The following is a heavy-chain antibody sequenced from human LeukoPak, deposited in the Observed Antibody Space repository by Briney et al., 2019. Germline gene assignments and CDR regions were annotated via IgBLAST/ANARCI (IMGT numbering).Heavy chain of an antibody. V-gene: IGHV4-39*07. CDR3: AGQPMITFGGVIN. Sequence: PSETLSLTCTVSGGSISSSSYYWDWIRQPPGKGLEWIGSIYYSGTTYYNPSLKSRVTISVDTSKNQFSLKPSSVTAADTAVYYCAGQPMITFGGVINWGQGTLVTVSS. D-gene: IGHD3-16*01. CDR1: GGSISSSSYY. J-gene: IGHJ4*02. CDR2: IYYSGTT.